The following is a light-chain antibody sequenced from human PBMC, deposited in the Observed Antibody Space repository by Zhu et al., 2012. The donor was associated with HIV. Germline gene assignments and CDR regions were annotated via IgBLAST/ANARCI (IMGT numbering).Light chain of an antibody. CDR2: EAS. V-gene: IGKV1-5*03. CDR3: QQYYTPSYT. Sequence: DIQMTQSPSTLSASAGDRVTITCRASQSVYKWLAWYQQKPDKAPKLLIYEASNLETGVPSRFSGSGSGTEFTLTISSLQPDDFATYSCQQYYTPSYTFGQGTKLQIK. CDR1: QSVYKW. J-gene: IGKJ2*01.